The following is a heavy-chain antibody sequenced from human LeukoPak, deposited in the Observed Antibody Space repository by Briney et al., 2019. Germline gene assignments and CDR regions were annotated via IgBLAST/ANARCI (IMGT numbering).Heavy chain of an antibody. D-gene: IGHD3-3*01. CDR1: GDTFSSYV. CDR2: IIPIFGTA. J-gene: IGHJ6*02. V-gene: IGHV1-69*13. CDR3: ARGERGYDFWSGYSWGYYYGMDV. Sequence: SVKVSCKASGDTFSSYVISWVRQAPGQGLEWMGGIIPIFGTANYAQKFQGRVTITADESTSTAYMELSSLRSEDTAVYYCARGERGYDFWSGYSWGYYYGMDVWGQGTTVTVSS.